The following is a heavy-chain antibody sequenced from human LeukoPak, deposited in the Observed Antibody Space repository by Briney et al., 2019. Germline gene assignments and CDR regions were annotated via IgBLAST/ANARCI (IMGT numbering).Heavy chain of an antibody. CDR2: ISSSSSYI. Sequence: PGGSLRLSCAASGFTFSSYSMNWVRQAPGEGLKWVSSISSSSSYIDYADSVKGRFTISRDNAKNSLYLQMNSLRAEDTAVYYCARVRVVVTAAIDYWGQGTLVTVSS. J-gene: IGHJ4*02. CDR3: ARVRVVVTAAIDY. V-gene: IGHV3-21*01. CDR1: GFTFSSYS. D-gene: IGHD2-21*02.